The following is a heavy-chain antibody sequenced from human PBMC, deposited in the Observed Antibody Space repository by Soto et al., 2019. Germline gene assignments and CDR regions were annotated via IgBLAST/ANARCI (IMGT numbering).Heavy chain of an antibody. V-gene: IGHV3-21*01. Sequence: EVQLVESGGGLVKPGGSLRLSCTFTFNSYSLNWVRQAPGEALEWVSSISSGSAYIKYADSVKGRLTISRDNANNLLYLQMRSLRLDHTAVYYCTRVEGGSYDTWFNPWGQGTLVTAAS. CDR2: ISSGSAYI. CDR3: TRVEGGSYDTWFNP. J-gene: IGHJ5*02. CDR1: TFNSYS. D-gene: IGHD1-26*01.